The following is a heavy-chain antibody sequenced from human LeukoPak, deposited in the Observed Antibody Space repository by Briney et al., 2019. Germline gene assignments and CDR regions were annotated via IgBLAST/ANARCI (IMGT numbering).Heavy chain of an antibody. CDR2: IYHSGSA. CDR1: GGSISSHH. V-gene: IGHV4-59*11. CDR3: ARGRPITLFGVVDD. D-gene: IGHD3-3*01. J-gene: IGHJ4*02. Sequence: SETLSLTCTVSGGSISSHHWSWIRQPPGKGLEGIGYIYHSGSANYNPSLKSRVTISVDKSNNQFSLILNSVTAADTAVYYCARGRPITLFGVVDDWGQGSLVTVSS.